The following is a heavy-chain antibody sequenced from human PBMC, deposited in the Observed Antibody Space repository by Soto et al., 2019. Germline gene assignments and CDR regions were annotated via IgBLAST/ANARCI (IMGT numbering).Heavy chain of an antibody. V-gene: IGHV1-69*01. CDR1: GGTFSSYA. J-gene: IGHJ5*02. CDR2: IIPIFGTA. D-gene: IGHD6-13*01. CDR3: AKRIAAAGTKGNWFDP. Sequence: QVQLVQSGAEVKKPGSSVKVSCKASGGTFSSYAISWVRQAPGQGLEWMGGIIPIFGTANYAQKFQGRVKITADESTSTAYMELSRLRSEDTAGYYCAKRIAAAGTKGNWFDPWGQGTLVTVSS.